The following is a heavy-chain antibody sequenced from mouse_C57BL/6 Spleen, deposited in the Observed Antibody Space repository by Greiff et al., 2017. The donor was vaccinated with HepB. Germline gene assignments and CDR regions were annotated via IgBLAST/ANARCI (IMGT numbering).Heavy chain of an antibody. CDR3: VRDDSNFSWFAY. V-gene: IGHV10-3*01. J-gene: IGHJ3*01. CDR2: IRSKSSNYAT. D-gene: IGHD2-5*01. Sequence: EVQGVESGGGLVQPKGSLKLSCAASGFTFNTYAMHWVRQAPGKGLEWVARIRSKSSNYATYYADSVKDRFTISRDDSQSMLYLQMNNLKTEDTAMYYCVRDDSNFSWFAYWGQGTLVTVSA. CDR1: GFTFNTYA.